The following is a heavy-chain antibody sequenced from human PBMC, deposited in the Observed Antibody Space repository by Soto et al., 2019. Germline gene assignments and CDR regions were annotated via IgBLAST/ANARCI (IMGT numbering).Heavy chain of an antibody. D-gene: IGHD3-16*01. CDR3: ARVTFTPNWFDS. J-gene: IGHJ5*01. CDR2: VYYRGSI. CDR1: GDSISSPDYY. V-gene: IGHV4-30-4*01. Sequence: LTLTCTVSGDSISSPDYYWSWIRQAPGKGLELIGYVYYRGSIYYTPSFESRVSISIDTSKNQFSLRLTSVTAADSAVYFCARVTFTPNWFDSWGQGILVTSPQ.